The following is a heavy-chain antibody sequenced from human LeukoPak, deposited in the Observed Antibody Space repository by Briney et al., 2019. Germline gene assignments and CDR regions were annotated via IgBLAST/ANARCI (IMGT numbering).Heavy chain of an antibody. CDR3: ARDLTEYYYDSSAYYLDY. J-gene: IGHJ4*02. D-gene: IGHD3-22*01. V-gene: IGHV1-2*02. CDR1: GYTFTGYY. CDR2: INPNSGGT. Sequence: ASVKVSCKASGYTFTGYYMHWVRQAPGQGLEWMGWINPNSGGTNYAQNFQGRVTMTRDTSISTAYMELSGLRSDDTAVYYCARDLTEYYYDSSAYYLDYWGQGTLVTVSS.